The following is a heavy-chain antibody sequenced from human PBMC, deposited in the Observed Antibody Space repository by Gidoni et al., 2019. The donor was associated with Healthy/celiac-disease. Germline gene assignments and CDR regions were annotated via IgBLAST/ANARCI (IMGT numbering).Heavy chain of an antibody. CDR2: FDPEDGET. Sequence: QVQLVQSGAEVKKPGASVKVSCKVAGYTLTGLSMHWVRQAPGKGLEWLGGFDPEDGETIYAQKFQGRVTMTEDTSTDTAYMELSSLRSEDTAVYYCATHMVRGVINYYYYGMDVWGQGTTVTVSS. D-gene: IGHD3-10*01. CDR1: GYTLTGLS. V-gene: IGHV1-24*01. CDR3: ATHMVRGVINYYYYGMDV. J-gene: IGHJ6*02.